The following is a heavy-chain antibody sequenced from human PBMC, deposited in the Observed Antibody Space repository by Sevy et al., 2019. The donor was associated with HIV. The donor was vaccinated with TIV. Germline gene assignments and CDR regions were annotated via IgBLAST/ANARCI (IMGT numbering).Heavy chain of an antibody. D-gene: IGHD3-9*01. CDR1: GFSFSKYW. Sequence: GGSLRLSCAASGFSFSKYWMSWVRQAPGKGLEWVANIKEDGSQKNYLESVKGRFTISRDNAKNLLYLQMINLRADDPVVYYCARDPDILSGYPSHYFDYWGQGTLVTVSS. CDR3: ARDPDILSGYPSHYFDY. V-gene: IGHV3-7*01. J-gene: IGHJ4*02. CDR2: IKEDGSQK.